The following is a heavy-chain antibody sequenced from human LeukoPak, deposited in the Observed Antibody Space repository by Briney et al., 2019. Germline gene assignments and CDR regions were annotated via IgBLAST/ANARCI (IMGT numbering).Heavy chain of an antibody. J-gene: IGHJ4*02. CDR2: ISGSGGNT. Sequence: GGSLRLSCAVSGFTFSRYPMSWVRQAPGKGLEWVSGISGSGGNTYYADSVKGRFTISRDNSNNTLYLQTNSLRAEDTAVYYCARHSRGRWYVFDYWGQGTLVTVSS. CDR1: GFTFSRYP. V-gene: IGHV3-23*01. CDR3: ARHSRGRWYVFDY. D-gene: IGHD6-13*01.